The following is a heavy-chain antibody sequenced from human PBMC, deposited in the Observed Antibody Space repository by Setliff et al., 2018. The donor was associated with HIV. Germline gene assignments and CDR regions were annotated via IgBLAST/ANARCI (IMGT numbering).Heavy chain of an antibody. CDR3: ARSPRLRGGHNWFDP. CDR2: VFHTGST. CDR1: DASISSGRYY. Sequence: SETLSLTCSVSDASISSGRYYWTWIRQPAGKGLEWIGHVFHTGSTNYNSSLKSRLTISTDTSKNHFHLNLSSVTAADTAVYYCARSPRLRGGHNWFDPWGQGTLVTVSS. J-gene: IGHJ5*02. D-gene: IGHD4-17*01. V-gene: IGHV4-61*10.